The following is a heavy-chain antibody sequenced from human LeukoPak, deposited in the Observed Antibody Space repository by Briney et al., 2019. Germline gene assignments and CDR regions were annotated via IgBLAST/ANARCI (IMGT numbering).Heavy chain of an antibody. V-gene: IGHV1-2*02. CDR3: ARQWEVITPSFYYDYGMDV. CDR1: GYTFTGYY. CDR2: INPNSGGT. J-gene: IGHJ6*02. D-gene: IGHD3-22*01. Sequence: ASVKVSCKASGYTFTGYYMHWVRQAPGQGLEWMGWINPNSGGTNYAQKFQGRVTMTRDTSISTAYMELSRLRSDDTAVYYCARQWEVITPSFYYDYGMDVWGQGTTVTVSS.